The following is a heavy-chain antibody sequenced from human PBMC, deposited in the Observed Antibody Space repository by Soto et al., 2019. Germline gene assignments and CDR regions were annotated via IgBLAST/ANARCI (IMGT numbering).Heavy chain of an antibody. CDR1: GFTFSGYW. CDR3: ARDPGLGSASIRGLGWFDP. CDR2: INRDGSEE. V-gene: IGHV3-7*03. D-gene: IGHD2-2*01. Sequence: GGSLRLSCVASGFTFSGYWMSWVRQAPGKGLEWVANINRDGSEEHYVDSVKGRFTISRDNAKNSVYLQMDSLRGDDSGVYYCARDPGLGSASIRGLGWFDPWGQGTLVTASS. J-gene: IGHJ5*02.